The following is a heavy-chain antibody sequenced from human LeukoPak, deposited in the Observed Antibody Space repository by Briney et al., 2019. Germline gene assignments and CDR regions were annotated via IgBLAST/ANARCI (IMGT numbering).Heavy chain of an antibody. CDR2: INHSGST. Sequence: SETLSLTCAVHGGSFSGYYWSWIRQPPGKGLEWIGEINHSGSTNYNPSLKSRVTISVDTSKNQFSLKLSSVTAADTAVYYCARGRSRRITMIVVVNPYDYWGQGTLVTVSS. CDR3: ARGRSRRITMIVVVNPYDY. D-gene: IGHD3-22*01. J-gene: IGHJ4*02. CDR1: GGSFSGYY. V-gene: IGHV4-34*01.